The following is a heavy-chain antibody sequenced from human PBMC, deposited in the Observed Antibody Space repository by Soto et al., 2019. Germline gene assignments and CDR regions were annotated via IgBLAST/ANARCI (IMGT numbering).Heavy chain of an antibody. Sequence: QVQMVESGGGVVQPGRSLRLSCAASGFTFSSYAMHWVRQAPGKGLEWVAVISNDGSNKYYADSVKGRFTISRDNSRNTLYLQMNSLRAEDTAVYYCGRVALDDYWGQGTLVTVSS. CDR1: GFTFSSYA. CDR3: GRVALDDY. J-gene: IGHJ4*02. V-gene: IGHV3-30-3*01. CDR2: ISNDGSNK. D-gene: IGHD1-1*01.